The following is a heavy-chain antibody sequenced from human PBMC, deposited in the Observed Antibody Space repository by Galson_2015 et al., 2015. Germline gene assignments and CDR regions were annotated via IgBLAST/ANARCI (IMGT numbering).Heavy chain of an antibody. V-gene: IGHV3-11*05. Sequence: SLRLSCAASGFNFGDCYMSWIRQAPGKGLEWVSCISGSSTYTNYADSVTGRFTISRDNAKNLLYLQMNSLRAEDTAVYYCARVREGTASTTIDIDDWFDPWGQGTLVTVSS. D-gene: IGHD3-16*01. J-gene: IGHJ5*02. CDR2: ISGSSTYT. CDR1: GFNFGDCY. CDR3: ARVREGTASTTIDIDDWFDP.